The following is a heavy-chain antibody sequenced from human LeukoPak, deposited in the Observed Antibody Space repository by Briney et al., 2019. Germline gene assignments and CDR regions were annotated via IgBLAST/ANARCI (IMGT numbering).Heavy chain of an antibody. V-gene: IGHV3-64D*09. D-gene: IGHD6-13*01. Sequence: GGSLRLSCSASGFTFRSFAMFWVRQAPGKGLEYVSAISSNGDSTHYTDSLRGRFTISRDNSKNTVDLQMNTLRPEDTAVYYCTTGGAPAGYAFHIWGQGTMVTVSS. J-gene: IGHJ3*02. CDR1: GFTFRSFA. CDR2: ISSNGDST. CDR3: TTGGAPAGYAFHI.